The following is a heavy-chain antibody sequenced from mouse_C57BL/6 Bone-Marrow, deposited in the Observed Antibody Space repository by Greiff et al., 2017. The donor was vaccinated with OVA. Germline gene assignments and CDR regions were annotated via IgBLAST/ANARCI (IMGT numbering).Heavy chain of an antibody. D-gene: IGHD2-5*01. CDR2: INPYNGDT. CDR1: GYSFTGYF. Sequence: EVQRVESGPELVKPGDSVKISCKASGYSFTGYFMNWVMQSHGKSLEWIGRINPYNGDTFYNQKFKGKATLTVDKSSSTAHMELRSLTSEDSAVYYCARVGSNYDPYWYFDVWGTGTTVTVSS. CDR3: ARVGSNYDPYWYFDV. V-gene: IGHV1-20*01. J-gene: IGHJ1*03.